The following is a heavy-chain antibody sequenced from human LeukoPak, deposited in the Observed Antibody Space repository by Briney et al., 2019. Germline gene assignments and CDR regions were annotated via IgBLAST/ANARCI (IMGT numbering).Heavy chain of an antibody. CDR3: ARIPTSYSYGYYFDY. V-gene: IGHV4-39*01. J-gene: IGHJ4*02. D-gene: IGHD5-18*01. CDR1: GGSISSSSYY. CDR2: IYYSGST. Sequence: SETLSLTCTVSGGSISSSSYYWGWLRQPPGTGLEWIGSIYYSGSTYYNPSLKSRVTISVDTSKNQFSLKLSSVTAADTAVYYCARIPTSYSYGYYFDYWGQGTLVTVSS.